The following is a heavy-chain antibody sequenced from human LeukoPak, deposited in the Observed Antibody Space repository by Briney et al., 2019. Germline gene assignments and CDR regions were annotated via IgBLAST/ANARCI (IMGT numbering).Heavy chain of an antibody. J-gene: IGHJ4*02. Sequence: GESLKISCKGSGYSFTSYWIGWVRQMPGKGLEWMGIIDPGDSDTRYSPSFQGQVTISADKSISTAYLQWSSLKASDTAMYYCARTHMVGGVIDSFDYWGQGTLVTVSS. CDR1: GYSFTSYW. V-gene: IGHV5-51*01. D-gene: IGHD3-10*01. CDR3: ARTHMVGGVIDSFDY. CDR2: IDPGDSDT.